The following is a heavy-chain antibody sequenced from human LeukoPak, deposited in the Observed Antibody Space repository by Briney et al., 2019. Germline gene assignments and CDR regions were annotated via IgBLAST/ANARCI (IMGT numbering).Heavy chain of an antibody. Sequence: GGSLRLSCAASGFTFSSYAMHWVRRAPGKGLEWVAVISYDGSNKYYADSVKGRFTISRDNSKNTLYLQMNSLRAEDTAVYYCARDRVRYYYDSTYSDYWGQGTLVTVSS. V-gene: IGHV3-30*04. CDR1: GFTFSSYA. CDR2: ISYDGSNK. D-gene: IGHD3-22*01. CDR3: ARDRVRYYYDSTYSDY. J-gene: IGHJ4*02.